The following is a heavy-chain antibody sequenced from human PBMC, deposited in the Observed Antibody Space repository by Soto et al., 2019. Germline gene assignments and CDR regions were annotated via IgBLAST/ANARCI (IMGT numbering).Heavy chain of an antibody. J-gene: IGHJ6*03. Sequence: SETLSLTCTVSGRSISSGGYYWSWIRQHPGKGLEGIGYIYYSGSTYYNPSLKCRVTISVDASKNLFSLKLSSVTAADTAVYYCARQHHSCRGGSCSEDYYYSYMYVWGTEATLTVSS. D-gene: IGHD2-15*01. V-gene: IGHV4-31*03. CDR1: GRSISSGGYY. CDR3: ARQHHSCRGGSCSEDYYYSYMYV. CDR2: IYYSGST.